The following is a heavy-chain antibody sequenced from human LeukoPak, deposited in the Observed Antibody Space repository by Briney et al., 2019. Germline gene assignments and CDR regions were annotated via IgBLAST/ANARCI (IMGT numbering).Heavy chain of an antibody. V-gene: IGHV4-34*01. Sequence: SETLSLTCALYGGSFSGYYWSWIRQPPGKGLEWIGEINHSGSTNYNPSLKSRVTISVDTSKNQFSLKLSSVTAADTAVYYCARLRITMVRGAKGYGMDVWGKGTTVTVSS. J-gene: IGHJ6*04. CDR1: GGSFSGYY. CDR3: ARLRITMVRGAKGYGMDV. D-gene: IGHD3-10*01. CDR2: INHSGST.